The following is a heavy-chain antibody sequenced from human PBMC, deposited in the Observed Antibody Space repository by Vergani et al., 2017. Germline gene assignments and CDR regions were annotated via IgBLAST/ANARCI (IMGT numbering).Heavy chain of an antibody. J-gene: IGHJ6*03. D-gene: IGHD1-14*01. V-gene: IGHV4-31*03. CDR3: ARRKDYYMDF. CDR2: FYYSGTT. Sequence: QVQLQESGPGLVKASQTLSLTCSVSGAYVGSGCYYWGWVRQRPGMGLDLIGYFYYSGTTYYNPSLERRLTISLDASDNPPSLTLTTVTAADAAVYYCARRKDYYMDFWGKGATVTVS. CDR1: GAYVGSGCYY.